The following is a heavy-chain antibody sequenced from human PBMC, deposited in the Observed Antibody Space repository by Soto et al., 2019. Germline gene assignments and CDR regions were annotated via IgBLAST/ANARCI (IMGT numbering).Heavy chain of an antibody. CDR2: ISYDGSNK. CDR3: ARDLMPHYYYYYGMDV. V-gene: IGHV3-30-3*01. J-gene: IGHJ6*02. Sequence: SLRLSCAASGFTFSSYAMHWVRQAPGKGLEWVAVISYDGSNKYYADSVKGRFTISRDNSKNTLYLQMNSLRAEDTAVYYCARDLMPHYYYYYGMDVWGQGTTVTVSS. CDR1: GFTFSSYA. D-gene: IGHD2-2*01.